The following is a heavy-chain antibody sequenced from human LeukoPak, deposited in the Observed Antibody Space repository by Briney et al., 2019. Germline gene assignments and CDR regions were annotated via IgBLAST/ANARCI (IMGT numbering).Heavy chain of an antibody. CDR2: LNWHGGST. D-gene: IGHD1-26*01. CDR1: GFTFDSHG. V-gene: IGHV3-20*04. J-gene: IGHJ4*02. CDR3: ARTRSSGGYSGADY. Sequence: GGSLRLSCAASGFTFDSHGMTWVRQAPGKGLEWVSGLNWHGGSTGYADSLQGRFTISRDNAKNSLYLQMTSLRAEDTALYYCARTRSSGGYSGADYWGQGTLVTVSS.